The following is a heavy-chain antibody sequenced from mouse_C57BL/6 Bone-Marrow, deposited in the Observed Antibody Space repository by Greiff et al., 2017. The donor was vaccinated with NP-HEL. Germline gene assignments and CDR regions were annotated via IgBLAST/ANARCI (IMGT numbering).Heavy chain of an antibody. V-gene: IGHV1-72*01. CDR3: ARGIYYDYSWFAY. CDR1: GYTFTSYW. J-gene: IGHJ3*01. Sequence: QVQLKQPGAELVKPGASVKLSCKASGYTFTSYWMHWVKQRPGRGLEWIGRIDPNSGGTKYNEKFKSKATLTVDKPSSTAYMQLSSLTSEDSAVYYCARGIYYDYSWFAYWGQGTLVTVSA. CDR2: IDPNSGGT. D-gene: IGHD2-4*01.